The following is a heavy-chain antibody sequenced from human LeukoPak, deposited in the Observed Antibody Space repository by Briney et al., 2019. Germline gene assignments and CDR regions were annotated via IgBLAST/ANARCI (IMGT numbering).Heavy chain of an antibody. J-gene: IGHJ4*02. CDR2: IGSDNTTI. CDR3: ARGGSSSWYGDHYFDY. D-gene: IGHD6-13*01. V-gene: IGHV3-48*01. Sequence: GGSLRLSCAASGFTFRRYTLNWVRQAPGKGLEWISYIGSDNTTIDYADSVKGRFTISRDNAKNSLYLQMNSLRAEDTAVYYCARGGSSSWYGDHYFDYWGQGTLVTVSS. CDR1: GFTFRRYT.